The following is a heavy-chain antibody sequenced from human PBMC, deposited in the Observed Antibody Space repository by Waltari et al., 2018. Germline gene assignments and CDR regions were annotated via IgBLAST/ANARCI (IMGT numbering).Heavy chain of an antibody. CDR3: ARERCSGGSCYEDY. CDR2: INPNSGGT. D-gene: IGHD2-15*01. V-gene: IGHV1-2*06. Sequence: QVQLVQSGAEVKKPGASVKVSCKASGYTFTGYYMHWLRQAPGQGLEWMGRINPNSGGTNYAQKFQGRVTMTRDTSISTAYMELSRLRSDDTAVYYCARERCSGGSCYEDYWGQGTLVTVSS. J-gene: IGHJ4*02. CDR1: GYTFTGYY.